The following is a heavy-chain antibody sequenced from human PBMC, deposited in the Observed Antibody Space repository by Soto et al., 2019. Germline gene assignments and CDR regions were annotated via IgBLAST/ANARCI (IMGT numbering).Heavy chain of an antibody. V-gene: IGHV4-30-4*01. CDR3: ARDHYVYDILTGYGYYYGMDV. CDR1: AGIPSRGRYF. CDR2: IYYSGST. J-gene: IGHJ6*02. Sequence: KLCHRCSVSAGIPSRGRYFGCCILQHPGKGLEWIGYIYYSGSTYYNPSLKSRVTISVDTSKNQFSLKLSSVTAADTAVYYCARDHYVYDILTGYGYYYGMDVWGQGTTVT. D-gene: IGHD3-9*01.